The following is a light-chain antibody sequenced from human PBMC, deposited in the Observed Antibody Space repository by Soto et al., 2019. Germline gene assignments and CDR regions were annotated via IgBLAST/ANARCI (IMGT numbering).Light chain of an antibody. CDR1: QTISSW. Sequence: IQMTQSPSNLSGSLGDRVTITCRASQTISSWLAWYQQKPGKAPKLLIYKASTLKSGVPSRFSGSGSGTEGTLTISSLKKDDGATYYCQHYNSYSEAFGQGTKVDI. CDR3: QHYNSYSEA. V-gene: IGKV1-5*03. CDR2: KAS. J-gene: IGKJ1*01.